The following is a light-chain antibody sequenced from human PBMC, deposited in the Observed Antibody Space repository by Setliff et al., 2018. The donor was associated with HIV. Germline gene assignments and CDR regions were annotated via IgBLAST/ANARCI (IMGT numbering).Light chain of an antibody. CDR2: NDS. Sequence: SYELTQPSSVSVAPGKTASITCGGNNIGSKSVHWYQQKPGQAPVLVIYNDSDRPSGIPERLSGSNSGTTATLTISRVEAGDYADYYCQVWDSSSDHYVFGTGTKVTVL. CDR1: NIGSKS. V-gene: IGLV3-21*04. J-gene: IGLJ1*01. CDR3: QVWDSSSDHYV.